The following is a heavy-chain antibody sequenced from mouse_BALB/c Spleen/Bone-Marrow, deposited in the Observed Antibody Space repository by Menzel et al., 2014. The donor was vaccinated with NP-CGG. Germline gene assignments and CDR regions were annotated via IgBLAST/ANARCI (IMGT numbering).Heavy chain of an antibody. CDR3: AIGSSPYYYGMDY. D-gene: IGHD1-1*01. CDR1: DYSITRDYA. Sequence: EVKLMESGPGLVKPSQSLSLTCTVTDYSITRDYAWNWIRQFPGNKLEWMGYIRYSGSTSYNPSLKSRISITRDTSKNQFFLQLNSVTTEDTATYYCAIGSSPYYYGMDYWGQGTSVTVSS. V-gene: IGHV3-2*02. J-gene: IGHJ4*01. CDR2: IRYSGST.